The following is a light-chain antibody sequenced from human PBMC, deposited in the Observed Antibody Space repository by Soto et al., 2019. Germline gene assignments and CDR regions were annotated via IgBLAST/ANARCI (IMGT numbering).Light chain of an antibody. Sequence: DIVMTQSPLSLPVTPGEPASISCRSSQSLLHSNGYNYLDWYLQKPGQSPQLLIYLGSNRASGVPDRFSGSGSGTDFTLKISRVEAEDVWVYYCRQALQPPSWTFGQGTKVEIK. J-gene: IGKJ1*01. CDR3: RQALQPPSWT. CDR2: LGS. V-gene: IGKV2-28*01. CDR1: QSLLHSNGYNY.